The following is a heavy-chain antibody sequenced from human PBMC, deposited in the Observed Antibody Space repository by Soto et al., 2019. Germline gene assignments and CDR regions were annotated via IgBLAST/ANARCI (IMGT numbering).Heavy chain of an antibody. D-gene: IGHD3-22*01. CDR1: GYTFTSYY. V-gene: IGHV1-46*01. CDR2: INPSGGST. Sequence: GASVKVSCKASGYTFTSYYMHWVRQAPGQGLEWMGIINPSGGSTSYAQKFQGRVTMTRDTSTSTVYMELSSLRSEDTAVYYCARGDRYYYDSSGSPAPDYWGQGMLVTVSS. J-gene: IGHJ4*02. CDR3: ARGDRYYYDSSGSPAPDY.